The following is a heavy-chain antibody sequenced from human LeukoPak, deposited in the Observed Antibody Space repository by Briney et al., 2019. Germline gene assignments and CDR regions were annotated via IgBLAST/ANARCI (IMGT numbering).Heavy chain of an antibody. D-gene: IGHD6-13*01. V-gene: IGHV1-46*01. Sequence: VASVKVSCKASGYTFTSYYMHWVRQAPGQGLEGMGIINPSSGSTSYAQKFQGRVTMTRDMSTRTVYMELSSLRSEDTAVYYCARAAYSSSWFLPRTLYYMDVWGKGTTVTVSS. CDR1: GYTFTSYY. CDR2: INPSSGST. CDR3: ARAAYSSSWFLPRTLYYMDV. J-gene: IGHJ6*03.